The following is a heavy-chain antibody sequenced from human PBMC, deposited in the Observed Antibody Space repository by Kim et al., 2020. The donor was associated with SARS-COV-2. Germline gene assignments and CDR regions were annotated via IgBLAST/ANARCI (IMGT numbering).Heavy chain of an antibody. Sequence: SVKVSCKASGGTFSSYAISWVRQAPGQGLEWMGGIIPIFGTANYAQKFQGRVTITADESTSTAYMELSSLRSEDTAVYYCARGLEYSSSSRLSEYGHDAFDIWGQGTMVTVSS. CDR1: GGTFSSYA. CDR3: ARGLEYSSSSRLSEYGHDAFDI. D-gene: IGHD6-6*01. CDR2: IIPIFGTA. J-gene: IGHJ3*02. V-gene: IGHV1-69*13.